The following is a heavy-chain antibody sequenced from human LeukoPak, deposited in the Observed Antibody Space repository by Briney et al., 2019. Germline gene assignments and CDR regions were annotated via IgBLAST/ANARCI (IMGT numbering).Heavy chain of an antibody. CDR1: GFTFSSYA. CDR2: ISGSGGST. V-gene: IGHV3-23*01. J-gene: IGHJ4*02. CDR3: AKDRSRAAMVRYFDY. Sequence: GGSLRLSCAASGFTFSSYAMSWVRQAPGKGLEWVSAISGSGGSTYYADSVKGRFTISRDNSRNTLYLQMNSLRAEDTAVYYCAKDRSRAAMVRYFDYWGQGTLVTVSS. D-gene: IGHD5-18*01.